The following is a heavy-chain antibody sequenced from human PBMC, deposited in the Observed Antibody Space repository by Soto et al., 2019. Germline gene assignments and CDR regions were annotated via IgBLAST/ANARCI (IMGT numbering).Heavy chain of an antibody. CDR3: ATPSKERPGSFDAFEV. J-gene: IGHJ3*01. CDR1: GGSFSNFA. CDR2: IIPLYRTP. V-gene: IGHV1-69*01. D-gene: IGHD3-10*01. Sequence: QVQLVHSGPEVKTPGSSVKVSCKSSGGSFSNFAFNWVRLAPGQGLKWMGAIIPLYRTPNYAPAFQGRATITADEGTFTAFLELRSLVPDDAAGYFCATPSKERPGSFDAFEVWGLGTLVSVSS.